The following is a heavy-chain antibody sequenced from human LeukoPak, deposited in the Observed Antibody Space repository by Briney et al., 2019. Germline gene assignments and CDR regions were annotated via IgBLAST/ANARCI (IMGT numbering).Heavy chain of an antibody. D-gene: IGHD4/OR15-4a*01. V-gene: IGHV4-39*01. CDR1: GGPISGSTYY. J-gene: IGHJ3*02. CDR2: LYYGVSA. Sequence: PSETLSLTCTVSGGPISGSTYYWGWIRQPPGMGLEWIGSLYYGVSAYYNPSLKTRVAISVDTSKNQLSLRLNSVTAADTAVYYCARHFGPNVGDAFDIWGQGAIVTVSS. CDR3: ARHFGPNVGDAFDI.